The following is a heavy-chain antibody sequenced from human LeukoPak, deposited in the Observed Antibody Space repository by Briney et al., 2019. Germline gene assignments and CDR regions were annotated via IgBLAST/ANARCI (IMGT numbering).Heavy chain of an antibody. D-gene: IGHD6-19*01. V-gene: IGHV3-30*03. CDR1: GFTFSSYG. CDR2: ISYDGSNK. CDR3: ARENSSGWYFDY. Sequence: PGRSLRLSCAASGFTFSSYGMHWVRQAPGKGLEWVAVISYDGSNKYYADSVKGRFTISRDNSKNTLYLQMNSLRAEDTAVYYCARENSSGWYFDYWGQGTLVTVSS. J-gene: IGHJ4*02.